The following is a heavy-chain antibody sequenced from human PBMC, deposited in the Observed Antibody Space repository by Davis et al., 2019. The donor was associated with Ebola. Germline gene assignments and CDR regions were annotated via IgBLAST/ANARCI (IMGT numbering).Heavy chain of an antibody. J-gene: IGHJ4*02. CDR1: GFTFSSYG. CDR2: ISSSISTI. V-gene: IGHV3-48*02. CDR3: ARDGRYLYSSGLEFDY. D-gene: IGHD6-19*01. Sequence: GGSLRLSCAASGFTFSSYGMNWVRQAPGKGLEWVSYISSSISTIYYADSVKGRFTISRDNAKNSLYLQMNSLRDEDTAVYYCARDGRYLYSSGLEFDYWGQGTLVTVSS.